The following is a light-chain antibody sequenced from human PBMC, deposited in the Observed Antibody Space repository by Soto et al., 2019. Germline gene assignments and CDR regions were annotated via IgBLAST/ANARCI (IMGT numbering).Light chain of an antibody. CDR1: TGAVTSDHC. CDR3: LLYYGDTRI. CDR2: STN. V-gene: IGLV7-43*01. Sequence: QTVVTQESSLTVSPGVTVTLTCASSTGAVTSDHCPNWFQQKPGQAPRSLIYSTNNKHSWTPARFSGSLLGGKAALTLSGVRPEDEAEYYCLLYYGDTRIFGGGTKLTVL. J-gene: IGLJ2*01.